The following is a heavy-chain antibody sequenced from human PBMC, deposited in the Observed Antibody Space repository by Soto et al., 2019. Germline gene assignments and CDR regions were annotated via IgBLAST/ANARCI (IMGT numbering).Heavy chain of an antibody. D-gene: IGHD6-13*01. Sequence: GESLKISCKGSGYSFTSYWIGWVRQMPGKGLEWMGIIYPGDSDTRYSPSFKGQVPISADKSISTAYLQWSSLKASDTAMYYCASSVGGGIAAAGSYAFDIWGQGTMVTVSS. CDR3: ASSVGGGIAAAGSYAFDI. J-gene: IGHJ3*02. CDR2: IYPGDSDT. V-gene: IGHV5-51*01. CDR1: GYSFTSYW.